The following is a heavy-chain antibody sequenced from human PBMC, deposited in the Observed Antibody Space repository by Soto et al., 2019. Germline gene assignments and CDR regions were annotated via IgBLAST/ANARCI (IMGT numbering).Heavy chain of an antibody. CDR2: ISYDGSNK. D-gene: IGHD3-22*01. CDR1: GFTFSSYG. CDR3: AKESYDSSGSFDY. V-gene: IGHV3-30*18. J-gene: IGHJ4*02. Sequence: QVQLVESGGGVVQPGRSLRLSCAASGFTFSSYGMHWVRQAPGKGLEWVAVISYDGSNKYYPDSVKGRFTTSRDNSKNTLSLQMNSLRAEDTAVYYCAKESYDSSGSFDYWGQGTLVTVSS.